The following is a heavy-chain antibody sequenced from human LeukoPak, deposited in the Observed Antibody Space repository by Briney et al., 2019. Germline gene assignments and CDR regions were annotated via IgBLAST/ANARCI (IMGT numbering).Heavy chain of an antibody. D-gene: IGHD2-2*01. CDR2: INPNSGDT. J-gene: IGHJ4*02. CDR1: GYTFTAYH. V-gene: IGHV1-2*06. CDR3: ARDYCSSTSCLFDY. Sequence: ASVKVSCKASGYTFTAYHMHWVRQVPGQGLECMGRINPNSGDTNYAQKFQGRVTMTRDTSISTAYMELSRLRSDDTAVYYCARDYCSSTSCLFDYWGQGTLVSVSS.